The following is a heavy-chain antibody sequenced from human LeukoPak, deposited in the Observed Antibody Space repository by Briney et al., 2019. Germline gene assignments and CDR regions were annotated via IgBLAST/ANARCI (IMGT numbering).Heavy chain of an antibody. CDR3: ALIPYCTTATCYYFDF. J-gene: IGHJ4*02. Sequence: ASVKVSCKASGYIFTSYGISWVRQAPGQGLEWMGWISTYNGDTNYAQKLQGRVTMTADTSTSTTYMELRSLRSDDTAVYYCALIPYCTTATCYYFDFWGQGTLVTVSS. V-gene: IGHV1-18*01. CDR1: GYIFTSYG. CDR2: ISTYNGDT. D-gene: IGHD2-2*01.